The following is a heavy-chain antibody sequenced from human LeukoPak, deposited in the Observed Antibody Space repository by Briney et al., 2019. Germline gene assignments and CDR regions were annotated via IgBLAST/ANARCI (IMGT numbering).Heavy chain of an antibody. CDR2: LNQDGSEK. V-gene: IGHV3-7*01. CDR3: ARRRGEL. D-gene: IGHD2-21*01. J-gene: IGHJ4*02. CDR1: GFTFSTYA. Sequence: GRSLRLSCAASGFTFSTYAMHWVRQAPGKGLEWVAILNQDGSEKYYVDSVKGRFTISRDNARNSLFLQMNSLRAEDTAVYYCARRRGELWGQGTLVTVSS.